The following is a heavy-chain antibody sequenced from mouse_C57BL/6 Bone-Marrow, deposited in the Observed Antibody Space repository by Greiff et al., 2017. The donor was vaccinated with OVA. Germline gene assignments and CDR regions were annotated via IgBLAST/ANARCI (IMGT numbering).Heavy chain of an antibody. J-gene: IGHJ2*01. Sequence: VQLQQSGPELVKPGASVKISCKASGYSFTGYYMHWVKQSHGNILDWIGYIYPYNGVSSYNQKFKGKATLTVDKSSSPAYMELRSLTSEEAAVYASTHLHYFDYWGQGTTLTVSS. V-gene: IGHV1-31*01. CDR2: IYPYNGVS. D-gene: IGHD5-1*01. CDR3: THLHYFDY. CDR1: GYSFTGYY.